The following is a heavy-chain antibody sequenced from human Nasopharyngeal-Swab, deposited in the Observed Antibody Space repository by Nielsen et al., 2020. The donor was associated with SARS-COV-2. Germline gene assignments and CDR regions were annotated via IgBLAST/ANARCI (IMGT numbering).Heavy chain of an antibody. Sequence: GEALKISWKGSGYSFTSYWISWGRQRPGKGLEWMGRIDPSDSYTNYSPSFQGHVTISADKSISTAYLQWSSLKASDTAMYYCARAGLPDTYYYYYGMDVWGQGTTVTVSS. CDR2: IDPSDSYT. J-gene: IGHJ6*02. V-gene: IGHV5-10-1*01. CDR3: ARAGLPDTYYYYYGMDV. CDR1: GYSFTSYW. D-gene: IGHD3/OR15-3a*01.